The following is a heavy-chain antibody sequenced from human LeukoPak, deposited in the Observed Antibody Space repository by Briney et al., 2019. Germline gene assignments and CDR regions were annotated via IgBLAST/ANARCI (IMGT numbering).Heavy chain of an antibody. V-gene: IGHV3-74*01. J-gene: IGHJ5*02. Sequence: GGSLRLSCAASGFTFSSYWMHWVRQAPGKGLVWVSRISYDGGDPSYADSVKGRFTISRDNAKDTLYLQMNSLTAEDTAVYYCARGYSSRLYNWLDPWGQGTLVTVSS. CDR1: GFTFSSYW. D-gene: IGHD6-13*01. CDR3: ARGYSSRLYNWLDP. CDR2: ISYDGGDP.